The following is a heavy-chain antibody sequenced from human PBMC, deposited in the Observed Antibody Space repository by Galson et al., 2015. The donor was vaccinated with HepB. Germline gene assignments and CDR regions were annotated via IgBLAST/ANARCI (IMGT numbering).Heavy chain of an antibody. J-gene: IGHJ6*02. CDR3: ARERDIVVVVAARYYYYYGMDV. CDR1: GFTLSSYS. D-gene: IGHD2-15*01. V-gene: IGHV3-48*01. Sequence: SLRLSCAASGFTLSSYSMNWVRQAPGKGLEWVSYISSSSSTIYYADSVKGRFTISRDNAKNSLYLQMNSLRAEDTAVYYCARERDIVVVVAARYYYYYGMDVWGQGTTVTVSS. CDR2: ISSSSSTI.